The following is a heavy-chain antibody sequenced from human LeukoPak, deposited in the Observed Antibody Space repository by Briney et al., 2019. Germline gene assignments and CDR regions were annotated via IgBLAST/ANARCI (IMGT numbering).Heavy chain of an antibody. J-gene: IGHJ4*02. Sequence: GRSLRLSCAASGFTFSSYGMHWVRQAPGKGLEWVAVISYDGSNKYYADSVKGRFTISRDNSKNTLYLQMNSLRAEDTAVYYCAKDPAAYDSSGYSKNWGQGTLVTVSS. V-gene: IGHV3-30*18. CDR2: ISYDGSNK. CDR1: GFTFSSYG. CDR3: AKDPAAYDSSGYSKN. D-gene: IGHD3-22*01.